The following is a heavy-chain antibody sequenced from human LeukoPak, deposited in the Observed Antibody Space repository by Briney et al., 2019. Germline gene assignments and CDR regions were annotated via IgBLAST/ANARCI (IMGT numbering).Heavy chain of an antibody. J-gene: IGHJ5*02. Sequence: GESLKISCKGSGYSSTSYWISWVRQMPGKGLEWMGRIDPSDSYTNYSPSFQGHVTISADKSISTAYLQWSSLKASDTAMYYCARHGAAFGNWFDPWGQGTLVTVSS. V-gene: IGHV5-10-1*01. CDR1: GYSSTSYW. CDR3: ARHGAAFGNWFDP. CDR2: IDPSDSYT. D-gene: IGHD2-15*01.